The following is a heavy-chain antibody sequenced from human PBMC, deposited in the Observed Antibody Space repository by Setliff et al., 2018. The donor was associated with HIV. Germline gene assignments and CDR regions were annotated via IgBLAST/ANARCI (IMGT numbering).Heavy chain of an antibody. CDR1: RFTFNDYW. V-gene: IGHV3-7*01. D-gene: IGHD3-10*01. CDR2: IDRDGSET. Sequence: GSLRLSCVASRFTFNDYWMSWVRQAPGKGLEWVANIDRDGSETNYVDSVKGRFTISRDNAKNSMDLQMNSLRAEDTAIYYCARKLRPGHGVDVWGQGTTVTVSS. CDR3: ARKLRPGHGVDV. J-gene: IGHJ6*02.